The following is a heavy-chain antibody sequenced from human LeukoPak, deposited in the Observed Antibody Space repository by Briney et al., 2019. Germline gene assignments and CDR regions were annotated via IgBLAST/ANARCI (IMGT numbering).Heavy chain of an antibody. V-gene: IGHV4-4*02. CDR3: ARRPPSMVVDY. CDR1: GVSISSSSW. Sequence: SETLSLTCTFSGVSISSSSWWNWVRQPPGKGLEWIGEIYHSGSATYSPSLRSRVTMSVDKSKNQFSLNLTSVTAADTAVYYCARRPPSMVVDYWSPGTLVTVSS. CDR2: IYHSGSA. J-gene: IGHJ4*02. D-gene: IGHD2-2*01.